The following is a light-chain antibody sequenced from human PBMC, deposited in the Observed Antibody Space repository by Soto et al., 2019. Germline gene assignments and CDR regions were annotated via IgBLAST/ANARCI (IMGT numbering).Light chain of an antibody. Sequence: DIQMTQSPSPLSASVGDRVTITCRASQSISSYLNWYQQKPGKAPKLLIYAASSLQSGVPSRFGGSGSGTDFTLTISSLQPEDFATYYCQQSYSTPYTFGQGTKLEIK. J-gene: IGKJ2*01. CDR2: AAS. V-gene: IGKV1-39*01. CDR3: QQSYSTPYT. CDR1: QSISSY.